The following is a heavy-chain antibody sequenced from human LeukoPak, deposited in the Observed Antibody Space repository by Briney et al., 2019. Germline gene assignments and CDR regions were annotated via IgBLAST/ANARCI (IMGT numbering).Heavy chain of an antibody. V-gene: IGHV4-39*02. J-gene: IGHJ4*02. D-gene: IGHD1-14*01. Sequence: SETLSLTCTVSGGSVRSGSYYWGWIRQPPGKGLEWIGTINYSGSTYYNPSLKSRVTISVDTSKNQISLKLNSVTAADTAIYYCARDGRGSDYWGQGTLVTVSS. CDR3: ARDGRGSDY. CDR2: INYSGST. CDR1: GGSVRSGSYY.